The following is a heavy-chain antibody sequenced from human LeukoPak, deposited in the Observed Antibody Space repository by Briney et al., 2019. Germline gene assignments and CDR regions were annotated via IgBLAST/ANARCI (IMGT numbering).Heavy chain of an antibody. CDR3: AKTAEFGRYFDY. CDR1: GFTFSSHG. J-gene: IGHJ4*02. V-gene: IGHV3-30*02. CDR2: IRYDGSNK. Sequence: GGSLRLSCAASGFTFSSHGMHWVRQAPGKGLEWVAFIRYDGSNKYYADSVKGRFTISRDNSKNTLYLQMNSLRAEDTAVYYCAKTAEFGRYFDYWGQGTLVTVSS. D-gene: IGHD3-3*01.